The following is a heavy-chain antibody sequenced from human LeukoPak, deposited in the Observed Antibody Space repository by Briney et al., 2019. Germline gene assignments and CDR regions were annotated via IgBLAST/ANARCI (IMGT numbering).Heavy chain of an antibody. CDR3: AANRDGYKLPHY. CDR1: SASFSGFF. J-gene: IGHJ1*01. V-gene: IGHV4-34*01. Sequence: PSETLSLTCAVHSASFSGFFWSWIRQSPGKGLEFIGEISYEGSTNYKPSLNSRVTISVDTSKNQFSLKLSSVTAADTAVYYCAANRDGYKLPHYWGQGILVTVSS. CDR2: ISYEGST. D-gene: IGHD5-24*01.